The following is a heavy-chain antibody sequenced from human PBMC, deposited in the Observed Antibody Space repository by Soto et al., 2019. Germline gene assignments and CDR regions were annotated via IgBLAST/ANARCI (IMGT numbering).Heavy chain of an antibody. D-gene: IGHD3-16*01. J-gene: IGHJ2*01. CDR1: GDTFSTYW. CDR3: ARRMTFDWDFDL. CDR2: IKQDGSDD. V-gene: IGHV3-7*01. Sequence: EVQLVESGGALVQPGGSLRLSCADSGDTFSTYWMSWVRQAPGKGLEWVANIKQDGSDDFYVDSVKGRFTISRDNAHNSLFRHMHSLPVEDTAVYYCARRMTFDWDFDLWGRGTLVTVPS.